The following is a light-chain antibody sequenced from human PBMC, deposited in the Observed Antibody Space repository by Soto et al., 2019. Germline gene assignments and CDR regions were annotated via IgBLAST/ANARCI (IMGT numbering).Light chain of an antibody. CDR3: SSYASNTYV. CDR2: EVT. CDR1: SSDVGADKY. J-gene: IGLJ1*01. Sequence: QSALTQPASVSGSPGQSITITCTGTSSDVGADKYVSWYQQHPGEAPQLMIYEVTNRPSGVSNRFSGSKSGNTASLTISGLQAEDEGDYYCSSYASNTYVFGTGTKLTVL. V-gene: IGLV2-14*01.